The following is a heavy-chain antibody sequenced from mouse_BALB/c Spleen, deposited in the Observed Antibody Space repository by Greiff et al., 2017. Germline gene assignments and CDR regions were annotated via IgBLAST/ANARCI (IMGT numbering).Heavy chain of an antibody. D-gene: IGHD2-4*01. CDR2: ILPGSGST. Sequence: QVQLQQSGAELVKPGASVKISCKATGYTFSSYWIEWVKQRPGHGLEWIGEILPGSGSTNYNEKFKGKATFTADTSSNTAYMQLSSLTSEDSAVYYCARLGITTDYAMDYWGQGTSVTVSS. J-gene: IGHJ4*01. CDR1: GYTFSSYW. V-gene: IGHV1-9*01. CDR3: ARLGITTDYAMDY.